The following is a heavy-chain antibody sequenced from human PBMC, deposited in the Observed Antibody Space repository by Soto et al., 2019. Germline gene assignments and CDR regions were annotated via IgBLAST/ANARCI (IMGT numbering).Heavy chain of an antibody. CDR3: ARQSSGWYNWFDS. CDR1: GGSISSSSYY. V-gene: IGHV4-39*01. Sequence: PSETLSLTCSVSGGSISSSSYYWGWIRQPPGKGLEWIGSIYYSGSIYYNPSLKSRVTISVDTSKNHFSLKLSSVTAAETAVYYCARQSSGWYNWFDSWGQGTLVTVSS. CDR2: IYYSGSI. J-gene: IGHJ5*01. D-gene: IGHD6-19*01.